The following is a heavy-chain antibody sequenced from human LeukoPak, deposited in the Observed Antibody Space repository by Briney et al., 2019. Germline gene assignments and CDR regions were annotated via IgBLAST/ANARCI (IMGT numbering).Heavy chain of an antibody. J-gene: IGHJ6*02. CDR1: GFTFSSYW. D-gene: IGHD5-18*01. Sequence: GGSLRLSCAASGFTFSSYWMSWVRQAPGKGLEWVANIKRDGSEKYYVDSVKGRFTISRDNAKNSLYLQMNSLRAEDTAVYYCAREGYGYPPHYYYYGMDVWGQGTTVTVSS. V-gene: IGHV3-7*01. CDR3: AREGYGYPPHYYYYGMDV. CDR2: IKRDGSEK.